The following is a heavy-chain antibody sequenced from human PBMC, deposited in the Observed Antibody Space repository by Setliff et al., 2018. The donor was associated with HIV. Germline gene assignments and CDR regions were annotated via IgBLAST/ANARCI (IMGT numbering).Heavy chain of an antibody. J-gene: IGHJ4*02. D-gene: IGHD1-26*01. V-gene: IGHV1-2*02. Sequence: ASVKVSCKASGGTFSSYAISWVRQAPGQGPEWMGWVNPHDGGTYYAQILEGRVTMTRDTSTSTVYMELSSLRSEDTAVFYCARAMYSVNRGLSPGLFDYWGQGTQVTVSS. CDR3: ARAMYSVNRGLSPGLFDY. CDR1: GGTFSSYA. CDR2: VNPHDGGT.